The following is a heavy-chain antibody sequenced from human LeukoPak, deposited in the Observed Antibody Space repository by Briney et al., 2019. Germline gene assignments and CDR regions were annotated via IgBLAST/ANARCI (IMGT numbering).Heavy chain of an antibody. V-gene: IGHV4-59*01. CDR1: GGSISSYY. D-gene: IGHD4-17*01. Sequence: SETLSLTCTVSGGSISSYYWSWIRQPPGKGLEWIGYIYYSGSTNYNPSLKSRVTITVDTSKNQFSLKLSSVTAADTAVYYCARDTGYGDPLDYWGQGTLVTVSS. CDR3: ARDTGYGDPLDY. CDR2: IYYSGST. J-gene: IGHJ4*02.